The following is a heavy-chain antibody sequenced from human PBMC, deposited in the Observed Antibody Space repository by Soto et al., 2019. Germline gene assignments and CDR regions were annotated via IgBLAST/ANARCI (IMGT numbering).Heavy chain of an antibody. V-gene: IGHV3-48*01. D-gene: IGHD6-13*01. J-gene: IGHJ5*02. CDR3: ARRTRDSSSWYP. CDR1: GFTFSSYS. CDR2: ISSSSSTI. Sequence: GGSLRLSCAASGFTFSSYSMNWVRQAPGKGLEWVSYISSSSSTIYYADSVKGRFTISRDNAKNSLYLQMNSLRAEDTAVYYCARRTRDSSSWYPWGQGTRVTVSS.